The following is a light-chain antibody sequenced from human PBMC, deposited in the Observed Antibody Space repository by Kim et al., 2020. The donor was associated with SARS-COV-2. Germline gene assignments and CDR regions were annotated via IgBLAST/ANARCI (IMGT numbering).Light chain of an antibody. CDR2: GDD. V-gene: IGLV1-40*01. CDR3: QSYDNSLGVL. CDR1: ASNMEAGFD. J-gene: IGLJ2*01. Sequence: GQGTTSACTGSASNMEAGFDVHWYQQLPGTAPKLLIIGDDNRPSGVPDRFSGSRSGTSASLAITGLQAEDEADYYCQSYDNSLGVLFGGGTQLTVL.